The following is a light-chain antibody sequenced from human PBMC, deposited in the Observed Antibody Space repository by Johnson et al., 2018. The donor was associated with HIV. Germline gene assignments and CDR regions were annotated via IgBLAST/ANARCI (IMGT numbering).Light chain of an antibody. V-gene: IGLV1-51*02. CDR1: ISNIESYF. CDR2: ENN. CDR3: GTWDSSLSAYV. J-gene: IGLJ1*01. Sequence: QSVLTQPPSVSAAPGQMVNISCSGNISNIESYFVSWYQQLPGAAPTLLIYENNKRPSGIPDRFSASKSGTSATLGITGLQPGDEADYYCGTWDSSLSAYVFGTGTKVTVL.